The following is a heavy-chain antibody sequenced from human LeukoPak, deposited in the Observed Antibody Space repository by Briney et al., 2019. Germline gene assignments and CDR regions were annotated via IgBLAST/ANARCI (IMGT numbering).Heavy chain of an antibody. CDR3: ASPLPRDYAASHYFPDL. CDR2: INPDSGVT. V-gene: IGHV1-2*02. Sequence: GASVKLSCKSSGYRFIDHYIHWVRQAPGQGLEWMGWINPDSGVTNYAQKFQGRVTMTRDTSIRTAYIELDSLRSDDTAVYYCASPLPRDYAASHYFPDLWGRGTLVAVSS. D-gene: IGHD4-17*01. J-gene: IGHJ2*01. CDR1: GYRFIDHY.